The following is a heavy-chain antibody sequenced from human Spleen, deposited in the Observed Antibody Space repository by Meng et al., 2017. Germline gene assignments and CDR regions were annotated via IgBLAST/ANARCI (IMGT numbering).Heavy chain of an antibody. J-gene: IGHJ4*02. CDR1: GFTVSNNH. D-gene: IGHD5-12*01. V-gene: IGHV3-66*01. CDR3: ARVFWWLRPPREADYFDY. CDR2: ISSGGST. Sequence: GESLKISCAASGFTVSNNHMSWVRQAPGKGLEWVSVISSGGSTFYADSVKGRFTISRDNSKNTLYLQMNSLRAEDTAVYYCARVFWWLRPPREADYFDYWGQGTLVTGAS.